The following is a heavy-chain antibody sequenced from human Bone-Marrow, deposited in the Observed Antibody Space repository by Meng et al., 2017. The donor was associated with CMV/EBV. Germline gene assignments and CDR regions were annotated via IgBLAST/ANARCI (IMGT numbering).Heavy chain of an antibody. D-gene: IGHD3-3*01. CDR2: INPSGGST. Sequence: ASVKVSCKASGYTFTRYYMHWVRQAPGQGLEWMGSINPSGGSTRYAQKFQGRVTMTRDTSTSTVYMELSSLRSTGQDVQRGVRFYDFWSGYHNYGLDVWGQGTTVTVSS. CDR1: GYTFTRYY. J-gene: IGHJ6*02. CDR3: VRFYDFWSGYHNYGLDV. V-gene: IGHV1-46*01.